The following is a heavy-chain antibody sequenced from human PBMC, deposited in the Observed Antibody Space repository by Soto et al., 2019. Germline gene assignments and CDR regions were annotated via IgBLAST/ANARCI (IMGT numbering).Heavy chain of an antibody. D-gene: IGHD3-10*01. CDR2: ISISSTI. V-gene: IGHV3-48*02. CDR1: GFTFSSYG. J-gene: IGHJ6*02. CDR3: AREALVRGVTYWYGMDV. Sequence: VGSLRLSCAASGFTFSSYGMNWFRQAPGKGLEWVSYISISSTIYYADSVKGRFTISRDNAKNSLYLQMNSLRDEDTAVYFCAREALVRGVTYWYGMDVWGQGTTVTVSS.